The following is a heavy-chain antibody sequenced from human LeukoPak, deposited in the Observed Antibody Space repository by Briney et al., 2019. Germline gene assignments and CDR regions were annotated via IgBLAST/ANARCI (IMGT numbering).Heavy chain of an antibody. CDR1: GFTCSGYW. Sequence: GGSLRLSCATAGFTCSGYWMTWARQAPGKGLEWVTNINEDGSEKYYVDSVKGRFTISRDNAKSSLYLQMNSLRAEDTAVYYCARARVNIDYWGQGTLVTVSS. D-gene: IGHD2/OR15-2a*01. CDR3: ARARVNIDY. CDR2: INEDGSEK. J-gene: IGHJ4*02. V-gene: IGHV3-7*03.